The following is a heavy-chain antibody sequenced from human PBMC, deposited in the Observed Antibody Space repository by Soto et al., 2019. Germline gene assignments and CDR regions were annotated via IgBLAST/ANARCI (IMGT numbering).Heavy chain of an antibody. Sequence: EVQLVETGGGLIQPGGSLRLSCAASGFTVRNNYMSWVRQAPGKGLECVSIIYSGGTTYYADSVRGRFTISRDHSKNTLYLQMNSLRADDTAVYFCARNQPVTTLGYWGQGTLVTVSS. D-gene: IGHD4-17*01. CDR3: ARNQPVTTLGY. V-gene: IGHV3-53*02. J-gene: IGHJ4*02. CDR1: GFTVRNNY. CDR2: IYSGGTT.